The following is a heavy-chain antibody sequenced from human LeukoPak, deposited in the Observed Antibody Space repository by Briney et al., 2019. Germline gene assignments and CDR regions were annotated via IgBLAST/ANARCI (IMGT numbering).Heavy chain of an antibody. CDR1: GFTVGKSW. J-gene: IGHJ4*02. CDR2: INTDGSDT. CDR3: ANSYSSHRY. D-gene: IGHD2-21*01. V-gene: IGHV3-74*01. Sequence: GGSLRLFCAVSGFTVGKSWMIWVRQAPGKRLVWVSRINTDGSDTTYADSVKGRFTISRDNAKHTLYLQMNSLRAEDSAVYYCANSYSSHRYRGPGTLVTVSS.